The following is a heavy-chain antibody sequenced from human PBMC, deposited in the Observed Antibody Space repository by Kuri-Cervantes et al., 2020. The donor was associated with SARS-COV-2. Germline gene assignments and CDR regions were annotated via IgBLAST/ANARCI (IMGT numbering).Heavy chain of an antibody. CDR2: IYHSGST. Sequence: GSLRLSCAVSGGSISSSNWWSWVRQPPGKGLEWIGEIYHSGSTNYNPSLKSRVTISVDKSKNQFSLKLSSVTAADTAVYYCARSRGSGSYYHYYGMDVWGQGTTVTCSS. D-gene: IGHD3-10*01. V-gene: IGHV4-4*02. CDR1: GGSISSSNW. J-gene: IGHJ6*02. CDR3: ARSRGSGSYYHYYGMDV.